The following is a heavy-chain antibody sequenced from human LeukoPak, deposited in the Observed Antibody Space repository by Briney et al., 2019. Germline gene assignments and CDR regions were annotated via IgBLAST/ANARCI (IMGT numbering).Heavy chain of an antibody. CDR2: IWYGGSTK. CDR1: GFTFSSYG. V-gene: IGHV3-30*02. Sequence: PGGSLRLSCAASGFTFSSYGMHWVRQAPGKGLEWVAVIWYGGSTKYYADSVKGRFTISRDNSKNTLYLQMNSLRAEDTAVYYCAKGEYYHDSSGYPDYWGQGTLVTVFS. J-gene: IGHJ4*02. CDR3: AKGEYYHDSSGYPDY. D-gene: IGHD3-22*01.